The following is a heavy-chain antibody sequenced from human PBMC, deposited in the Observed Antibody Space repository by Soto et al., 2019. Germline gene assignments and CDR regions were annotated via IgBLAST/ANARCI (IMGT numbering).Heavy chain of an antibody. CDR3: QRPADIGARKGVFDI. V-gene: IGHV4-34*01. D-gene: IGHD5-12*01. Sequence: SQLLRHTSGVVGGTSGAHCGHRILQSPGKGLEWIGEINHSGSTYYNPSIKSRVTISVDTSKNQFSLKLSSVTAADTAVYYCQRPADIGARKGVFDIWGKRTTVTVS. CDR1: GGTSGAHC. J-gene: IGHJ3*02. CDR2: INHSGST.